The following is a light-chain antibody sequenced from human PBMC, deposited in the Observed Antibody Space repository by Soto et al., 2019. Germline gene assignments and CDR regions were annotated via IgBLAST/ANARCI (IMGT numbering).Light chain of an antibody. CDR2: GND. J-gene: IGLJ1*01. CDR3: ASWEDHLNGYV. V-gene: IGLV1-44*01. Sequence: QSVLTQPPSASGTPGQTITMSCSGGSSNIGRRAVNWYQQFPGAAPKLLIYGNDQRPSGVPGRFSGSKSGTSASLAISGLQFDDGADYYRASWEDHLNGYVFGAGTKLTVL. CDR1: SSNIGRRA.